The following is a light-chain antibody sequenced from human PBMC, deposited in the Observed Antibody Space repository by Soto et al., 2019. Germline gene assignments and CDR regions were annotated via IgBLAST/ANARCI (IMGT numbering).Light chain of an antibody. V-gene: IGLV2-23*02. J-gene: IGLJ1*01. CDR3: CSYGGRSTYV. Sequence: QSALTQPASVSGSRGQSITISCPGTSSHVGSYNLVSWYQQHPGKAPKLMIYEVSKRPSGVSNRFSGSKSANTASLTISGLLVDDEAEYYCCSYGGRSTYVFGTGTKLTVL. CDR1: SSHVGSYNL. CDR2: EVS.